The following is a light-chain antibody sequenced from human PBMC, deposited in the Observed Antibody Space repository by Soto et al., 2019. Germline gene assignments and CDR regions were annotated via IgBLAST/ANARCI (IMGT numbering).Light chain of an antibody. Sequence: DIHMTQFPSSLSASVGYIVTLTCQASQGISNYLNWYQQKPGEAPKLLIYDASTLETGVPSRLSGSGYGTEFTFTISGMKPEDVATYYCQQYESLVHFGGGTKVDIK. CDR3: QQYESLVH. V-gene: IGKV1-33*01. CDR1: QGISNY. J-gene: IGKJ4*01. CDR2: DAS.